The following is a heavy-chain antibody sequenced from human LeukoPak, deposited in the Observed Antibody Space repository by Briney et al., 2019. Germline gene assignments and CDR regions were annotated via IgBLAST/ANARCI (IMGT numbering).Heavy chain of an antibody. CDR3: ARVRNYDILTGYPPDFDY. J-gene: IGHJ4*02. V-gene: IGHV1-69*05. CDR2: IIPIFSTA. Sequence: SVKVSCKASGGTFSSYAISWVRQAPGQGLEWMGGIIPIFSTANYAQKLQGRVTMTTDTSTSTAYMELRSLRSDDTAVYYCARVRNYDILTGYPPDFDYWGQGTLVTVSS. D-gene: IGHD3-9*01. CDR1: GGTFSSYA.